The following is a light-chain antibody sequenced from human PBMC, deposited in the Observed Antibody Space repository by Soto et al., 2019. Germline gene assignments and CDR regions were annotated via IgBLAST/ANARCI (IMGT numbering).Light chain of an antibody. CDR3: QQYHAYWT. CDR2: DAS. V-gene: IGKV1-5*01. CDR1: QSISSW. Sequence: DIQMTQSPSALSASVGDRVIITCRASQSISSWLAWYQLQPGKAPKLLFYDASRLLSGVPSRFGGSGSGTDFTLPISDLQPDDDATYYWQQYHAYWTFGRGTKVEI. J-gene: IGKJ4*01.